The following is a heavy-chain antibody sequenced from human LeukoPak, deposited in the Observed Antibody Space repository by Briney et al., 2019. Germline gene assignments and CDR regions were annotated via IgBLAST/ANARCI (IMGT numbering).Heavy chain of an antibody. D-gene: IGHD3-16*01. J-gene: IGHJ4*02. Sequence: GGSLRLSCAASGFTFSDYYMSWIRQAPGKGPEWVSYISSSGSTIYYADSVKGRFTISRDNAKNSLYLQMNSLRAEDTAVYYCARARLPSYYFDYWGQGTLVTVSS. V-gene: IGHV3-11*01. CDR3: ARARLPSYYFDY. CDR2: ISSSGSTI. CDR1: GFTFSDYY.